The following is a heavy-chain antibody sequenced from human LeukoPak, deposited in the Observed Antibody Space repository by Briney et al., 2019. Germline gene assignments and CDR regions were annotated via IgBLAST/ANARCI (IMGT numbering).Heavy chain of an antibody. V-gene: IGHV3-7*01. D-gene: IGHD3-22*01. CDR1: GFTFSSYW. J-gene: IGHJ3*02. CDR3: ARDRSDSSGPDAFDI. Sequence: GGSLRLSCAASGFTFSSYWMSWVRQAPGKGLEWVANIKQDGSEKYYVDSVKGRFTISRDSAKNSLYLQMNSLRAEDTAVYYCARDRSDSSGPDAFDIWGQGTMVTVSS. CDR2: IKQDGSEK.